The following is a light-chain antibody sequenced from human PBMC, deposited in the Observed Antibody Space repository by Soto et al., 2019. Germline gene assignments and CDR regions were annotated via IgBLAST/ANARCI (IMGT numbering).Light chain of an antibody. CDR2: DTS. CDR3: QQRSTWPL. Sequence: EIVLTQSPATLSLSPGEIATLSCRPSQAISSYLAWYQQKPGQAPRLVIYDTSKRATGIPARFSGSGSGTDFTLTISNLEPEDLAVYYCQQRSTWPLFGQGTRLEIK. J-gene: IGKJ5*01. CDR1: QAISSY. V-gene: IGKV3-11*01.